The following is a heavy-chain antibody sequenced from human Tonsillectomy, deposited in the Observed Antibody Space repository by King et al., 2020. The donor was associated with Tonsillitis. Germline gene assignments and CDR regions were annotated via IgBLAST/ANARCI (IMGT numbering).Heavy chain of an antibody. CDR3: ARYVSGWYYFDY. D-gene: IGHD6-19*01. Sequence: QLQESGPGLVKPSETLSLTCTVSGGSISSRSYYWGWIRQPPGKGLEWIGSIYYSGTTYYNPSLKSRVTISVDTSKNQFSLKLSSVTAADTAVYYCARYVSGWYYFDYWGQGTLVTVSS. V-gene: IGHV4-39*01. J-gene: IGHJ4*02. CDR1: GGSISSRSYY. CDR2: IYYSGTT.